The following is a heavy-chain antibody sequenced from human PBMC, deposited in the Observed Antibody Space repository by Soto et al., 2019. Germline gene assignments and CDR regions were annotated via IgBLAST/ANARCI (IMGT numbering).Heavy chain of an antibody. CDR3: AKERWAAAGTPTLDY. CDR2: ISGGTSST. V-gene: IGHV3-23*01. Sequence: GGSLRLSCAASGFTFSSYSRNWVRQAPGKGLEWVSAISGGTSSTYYADSVKGRFTISRDNSKNTLYLQMNSLRAEDTAVYYCAKERWAAAGTPTLDYWGQGTLVTVSS. CDR1: GFTFSSYS. D-gene: IGHD6-13*01. J-gene: IGHJ4*02.